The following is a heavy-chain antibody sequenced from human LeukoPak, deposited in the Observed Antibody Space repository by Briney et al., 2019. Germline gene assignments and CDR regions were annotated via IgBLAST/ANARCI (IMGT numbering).Heavy chain of an antibody. CDR1: GYTFTGYY. J-gene: IGHJ6*02. CDR2: INPNSGGT. V-gene: IGHV1-2*02. Sequence: ASVKVSCKASGYTFTGYYMHWVRQAPGQGLEWMGWINPNSGGTNYAQKFQGRVTMTRDTSISTAYMELSSLRSEDTAVYYCARLGYCSSTSCYQYYYYGMDVWGQGTTVTVSS. D-gene: IGHD2-2*01. CDR3: ARLGYCSSTSCYQYYYYGMDV.